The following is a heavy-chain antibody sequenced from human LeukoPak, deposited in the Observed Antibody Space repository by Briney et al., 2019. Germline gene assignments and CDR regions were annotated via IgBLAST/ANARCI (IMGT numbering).Heavy chain of an antibody. D-gene: IGHD2-2*01. Sequence: GGSLRLSCAASGFTFSSYAMSWVRQAPGKGLEWVSAISGSGGSTYYADSVKGRFTISGDNSKNTLYLQMNSLRAEDTAVYYCAKGVDCSSTSCYYLFDYWGQGTLVTVSS. CDR3: AKGVDCSSTSCYYLFDY. CDR2: ISGSGGST. CDR1: GFTFSSYA. J-gene: IGHJ4*02. V-gene: IGHV3-23*01.